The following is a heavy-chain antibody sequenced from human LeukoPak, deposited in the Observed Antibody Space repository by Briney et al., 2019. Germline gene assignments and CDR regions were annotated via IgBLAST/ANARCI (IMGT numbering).Heavy chain of an antibody. CDR1: GFTFSTYV. V-gene: IGHV3-23*01. D-gene: IGHD3-10*01. Sequence: GGSLRLSCAASGFTFSTYVMTWVRQAPGKGLEWVSAISGSGGSTYYADSVKGRFTISRDNSKNTLYLQMNSLRAEDTAVYYCAKDGVWFGDLSDSNSGDYWGQGTLVTVSS. CDR3: AKDGVWFGDLSDSNSGDY. J-gene: IGHJ4*02. CDR2: ISGSGGST.